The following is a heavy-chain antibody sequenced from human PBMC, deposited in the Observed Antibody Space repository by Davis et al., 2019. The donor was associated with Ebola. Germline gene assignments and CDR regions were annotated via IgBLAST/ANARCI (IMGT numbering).Heavy chain of an antibody. V-gene: IGHV3-23*01. CDR1: GFTSSNYA. CDR2: ISGSGATT. Sequence: GESLKISCAASGFTSSNYAMSWVRQAPGKGLEWVSGISGSGATTYYADSVKGRFTISRDNSKNTLYLQMNSLRADDTALYYCAKGGARYFYHYYGMDVWGQGTTVTVSS. CDR3: AKGGARYFYHYYGMDV. D-gene: IGHD2/OR15-2a*01. J-gene: IGHJ6*02.